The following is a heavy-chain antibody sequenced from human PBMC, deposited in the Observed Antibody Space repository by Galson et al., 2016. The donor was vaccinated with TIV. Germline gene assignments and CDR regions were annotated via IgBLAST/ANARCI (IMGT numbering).Heavy chain of an antibody. CDR2: ISGYNGNK. D-gene: IGHD3-3*01. V-gene: IGHV1-18*01. CDR1: GYTLSSYS. J-gene: IGHJ6*04. Sequence: SVKVSCKASGYTLSSYSISWVRQAPGQGLEWMGWISGYNGNKNYAQKFQDRVTMTTDKSTNTAYMELRSLRSDDTAVYYCARVPTTTFDFWVGFDNSFCKDVWGKGTTVTVSS. CDR3: ARVPTTTFDFWVGFDNSFCKDV.